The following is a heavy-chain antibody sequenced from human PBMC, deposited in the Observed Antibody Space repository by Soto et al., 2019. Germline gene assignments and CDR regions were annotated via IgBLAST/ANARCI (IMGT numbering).Heavy chain of an antibody. D-gene: IGHD3-10*01. CDR2: IYNSGST. Sequence: TLSLTCTVSGGSISSGYYYWSWVRQPPGKGLEWIGHIYNSGSTSYNPSLQSRVTMSIDTSKMQFSLQLTSVTAADSAVYYCASHADTPMLWGLDYWGQGTLVTVSS. CDR1: GGSISSGYYY. V-gene: IGHV4-30-4*01. CDR3: ASHADTPMLWGLDY. J-gene: IGHJ4*02.